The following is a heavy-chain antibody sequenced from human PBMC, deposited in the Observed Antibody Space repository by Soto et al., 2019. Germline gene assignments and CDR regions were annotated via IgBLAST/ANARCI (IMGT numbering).Heavy chain of an antibody. CDR1: GFTVSSNY. CDR2: IYSGGST. J-gene: IGHJ6*03. CDR3: ARVRAMDSNYYYYYYYMDV. D-gene: IGHD4-4*01. V-gene: IGHV3-66*01. Sequence: GGSLRLSCAASGFTVSSNYMSWVRQAPGKGLEWVSVIYSGGSTYYADSVKGRFTISRDNSKNTLYLQMNSLRAEDTAVYYCARVRAMDSNYYYYYYYMDVWGKGTTVTVSS.